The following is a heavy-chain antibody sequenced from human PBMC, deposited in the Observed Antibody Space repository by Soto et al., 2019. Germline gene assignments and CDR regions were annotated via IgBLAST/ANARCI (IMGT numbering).Heavy chain of an antibody. D-gene: IGHD3-22*01. V-gene: IGHV1-69*06. CDR3: ARDHEYYDSSGYYYVPYAFDI. J-gene: IGHJ3*02. CDR2: IIPIFGTA. Sequence: SVKVSCKASGGTFSSYAISWVRQAPGQGLEWMGGIIPIFGTANYAQKFQGRVTITADKSTSTAYMELSSLRSEDTAVYYCARDHEYYDSSGYYYVPYAFDIWGQGTMVT. CDR1: GGTFSSYA.